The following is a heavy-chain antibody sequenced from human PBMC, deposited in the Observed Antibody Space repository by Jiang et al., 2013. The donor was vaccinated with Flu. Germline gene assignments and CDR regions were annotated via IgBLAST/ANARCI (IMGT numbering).Heavy chain of an antibody. D-gene: IGHD2-15*01. Sequence: EVKKPGASVKVSCKASGYTFTSYAMDWVRQAPGQRLEWMGWINAGNGDTKYSQKFQGRVTITRDTSASTAYMELSSLKSEDTAVYYCAREGVGRSFDYWGQGTLVTVSS. V-gene: IGHV1-3*01. CDR1: GYTFTSYA. CDR2: INAGNGDT. J-gene: IGHJ4*02. CDR3: AREGVGRSFDY.